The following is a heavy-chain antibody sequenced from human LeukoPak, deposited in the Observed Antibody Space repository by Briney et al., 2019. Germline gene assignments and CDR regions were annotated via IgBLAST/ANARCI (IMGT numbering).Heavy chain of an antibody. CDR3: ARGRTWGYYYDSSGYYYY. V-gene: IGHV4-34*01. J-gene: IGHJ4*02. D-gene: IGHD3-22*01. Sequence: SETLSLTCAVYGGSFSGYYWSWIRQPPGKGLEWIGEINHSGSTNYNPSLKSRVTISVDTSKNQFSLKLSSVTAADTAVYYCARGRTWGYYYDSSGYYYYWGQGTLVTVSS. CDR2: INHSGST. CDR1: GGSFSGYY.